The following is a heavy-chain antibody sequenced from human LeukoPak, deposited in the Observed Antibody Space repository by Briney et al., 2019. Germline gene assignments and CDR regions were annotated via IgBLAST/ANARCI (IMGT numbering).Heavy chain of an antibody. CDR1: GGSISSYY. V-gene: IGHV4-4*07. CDR3: ARDGATVNYYGMDV. D-gene: IGHD4-11*01. J-gene: IGHJ6*02. Sequence: PSETLSLTCTVSGGSISSYYWSWIRQPAGKGLGWIGRIYTSGSTNYNPSLKSRVTMSVDTSKNQFSLKLSSVTAADTAVYYCARDGATVNYYGMDVWGQGTTVTVSS. CDR2: IYTSGST.